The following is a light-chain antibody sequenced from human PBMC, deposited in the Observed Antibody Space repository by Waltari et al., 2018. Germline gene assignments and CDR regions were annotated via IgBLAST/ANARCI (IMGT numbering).Light chain of an antibody. CDR3: CPFAGSISVFTV. J-gene: IGLJ1*01. Sequence: QSALTHFAPLAGPPGQSIPSSCTVPSSDVGGNNLVSCYQQHPGRAPKLLIYDVTKRPSGVSNRFSGSKSANPASLTTSGLQAEDEADYYCCPFAGSISVFTVFGTGTTVTVL. V-gene: IGLV2-23*02. CDR2: DVT. CDR1: SSDVGGNNL.